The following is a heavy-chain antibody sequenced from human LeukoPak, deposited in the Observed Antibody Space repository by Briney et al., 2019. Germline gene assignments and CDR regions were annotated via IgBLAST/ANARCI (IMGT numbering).Heavy chain of an antibody. V-gene: IGHV4-61*02. CDR2: IYTSGST. CDR1: GGSISSGSYY. J-gene: IGHJ4*02. CDR3: ARDEILRYYDYVWGSYRYNVYYY. D-gene: IGHD3-16*02. Sequence: SETLSLTCTVSGGSISSGSYYWSCIRQPAGKGLEWIGRIYTSGSTNSNPSLKSRVTISVDTSKNQFSLKLSAVTAADTAVYYCARDEILRYYDYVWGSYRYNVYYYWGQGTLVTVSS.